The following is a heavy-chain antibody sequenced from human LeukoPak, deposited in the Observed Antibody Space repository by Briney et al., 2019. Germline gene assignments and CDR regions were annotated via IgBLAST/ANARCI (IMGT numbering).Heavy chain of an antibody. CDR2: IKQDGSEK. Sequence: GGSLRLSCAASGFTFSSYWMSWVRQAPGKGLEWVANIKQDGSEKYYVDSVKGRFTISRDNAKNSLYLQMNSLRAEDTAVYYCAGAVAVRWFDPWGQGTLVTVSS. CDR1: GFTFSSYW. J-gene: IGHJ5*02. CDR3: AGAVAVRWFDP. V-gene: IGHV3-7*01. D-gene: IGHD6-19*01.